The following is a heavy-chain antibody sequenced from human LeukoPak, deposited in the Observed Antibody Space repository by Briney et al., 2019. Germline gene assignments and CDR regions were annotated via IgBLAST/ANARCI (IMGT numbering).Heavy chain of an antibody. D-gene: IGHD3-16*02. Sequence: GGSLRLSCAASGFTFSSYEMNWVRQAPGKGLEWVSYISSSGSTIYYADSVKGRFTISRDNAKNSLYLQMNSLRAEDTAVYYCAREFWGSYVWGSYRFAFDYWGQGTLVTVSS. CDR3: AREFWGSYVWGSYRFAFDY. V-gene: IGHV3-48*03. J-gene: IGHJ4*02. CDR2: ISSSGSTI. CDR1: GFTFSSYE.